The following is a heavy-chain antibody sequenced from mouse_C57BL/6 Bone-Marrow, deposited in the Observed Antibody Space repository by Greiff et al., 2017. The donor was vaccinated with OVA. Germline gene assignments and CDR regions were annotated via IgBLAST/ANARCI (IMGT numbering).Heavy chain of an antibody. D-gene: IGHD1-1*01. J-gene: IGHJ1*03. Sequence: VQLQQSDAELVKPGASVKISCKVSGYTFTDHTIHWMKQRPEQGLEWIGYIYPRDGSTKYNEKFKGKATLTADKSSSTAYMQLNSLTSEDSAVYFCARRGTITTVVARDWYFDVWGTGTTDTVSS. CDR2: IYPRDGST. CDR3: ARRGTITTVVARDWYFDV. V-gene: IGHV1-78*01. CDR1: GYTFTDHT.